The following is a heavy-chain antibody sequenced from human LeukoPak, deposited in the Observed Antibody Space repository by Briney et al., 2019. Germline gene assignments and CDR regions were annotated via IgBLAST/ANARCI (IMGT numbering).Heavy chain of an antibody. CDR2: LSKSGNT. J-gene: IGHJ3*02. CDR3: ARARYVNSFYAFDI. Sequence: SETLSLTCTVSGGSISSYYWSWIRLPPGKGLEWIGYLSKSGNTNYSPSLKSRVSIFGDTSKNQFFLELSSVTAADTAVYYCARARYVNSFYAFDIWGQGTLVTVSS. CDR1: GGSISSYY. V-gene: IGHV4-59*01. D-gene: IGHD3-9*01.